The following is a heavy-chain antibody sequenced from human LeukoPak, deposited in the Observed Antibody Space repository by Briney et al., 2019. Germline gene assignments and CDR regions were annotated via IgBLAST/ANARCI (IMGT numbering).Heavy chain of an antibody. CDR3: AKTLAERGGPARPFDP. CDR1: GFTFSNYA. CDR2: ISYDASYI. V-gene: IGHV3-30*04. Sequence: GGSLRLSCAASGFTFSNYAMHWVRQAPGKGLEWVALISYDASYIYYADSVKGRFTISRDTSKNTLYLQLNSLRDQDTAMYYCAKTLAERGGPARPFDPWGQGTLVTVSS. J-gene: IGHJ5*02. D-gene: IGHD6-19*01.